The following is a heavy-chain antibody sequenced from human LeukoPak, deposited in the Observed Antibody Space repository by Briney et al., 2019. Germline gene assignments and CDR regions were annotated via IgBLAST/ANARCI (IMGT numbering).Heavy chain of an antibody. D-gene: IGHD3/OR15-3a*01. J-gene: IGHJ4*02. CDR2: IKQDESEK. CDR1: GFTFSNYW. CDR3: ARVEERSGLLDY. Sequence: PGGSLRLSCVFSGFTFSNYWMSWVRQAPGKGLEWVANIKQDESEKHYVDSVKGRFTISRDNAKNSLYLQMNSLRAEDTAVYYCARVEERSGLLDYWGQGTLVTVSS. V-gene: IGHV3-7*03.